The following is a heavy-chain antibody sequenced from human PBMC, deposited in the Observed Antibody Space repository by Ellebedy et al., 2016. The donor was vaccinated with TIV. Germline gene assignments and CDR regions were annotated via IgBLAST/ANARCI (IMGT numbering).Heavy chain of an antibody. V-gene: IGHV3-49*04. CDR1: GFTFGGYA. D-gene: IGHD6-13*01. CDR3: TRDLTTLAAAGTGIYYYTMDV. J-gene: IGHJ6*02. CDR2: IRSKAYGGTT. Sequence: GESLKISXTASGFTFGGYAMSRVRQAPGKGLEWASLIRSKAYGGTTEYAASVKGRFTISRDDSKSIAYLQMNSLKAEDTAVYYCTRDLTTLAAAGTGIYYYTMDVWGQGTTVTVSS.